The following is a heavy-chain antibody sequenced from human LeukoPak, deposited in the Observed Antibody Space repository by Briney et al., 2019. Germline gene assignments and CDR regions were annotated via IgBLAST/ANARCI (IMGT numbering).Heavy chain of an antibody. CDR1: GGSISSYY. Sequence: SETLSLTCTVSGGSISSYYWSWVRQPAGKGLEWIGLIYSRGSTNYNPSLKSRVTMSVDKSKNQFSLKLSSVTAADTAVYYCAREGNGYSSSWYPYYFDYWGQGTLVTVSP. V-gene: IGHV4-4*07. J-gene: IGHJ4*02. CDR2: IYSRGST. CDR3: AREGNGYSSSWYPYYFDY. D-gene: IGHD6-13*01.